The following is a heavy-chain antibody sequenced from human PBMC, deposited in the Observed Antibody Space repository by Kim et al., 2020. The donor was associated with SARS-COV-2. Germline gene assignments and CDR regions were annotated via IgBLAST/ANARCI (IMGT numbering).Heavy chain of an antibody. CDR3: ARSYTPGGKPSDSHCFY. J-gene: IGHJ4*02. CDR2: INPETGST. CDR1: GYIFTSFY. Sequence: ASVKVSCKASGYIFTSFYMHWVRQAPGQGLEWMGIINPETGSTTYAQEFQGRVTMTRDTSTRTVDMELSSLRPDDTAVYYCARSYTPGGKPSDSHCFYWGQGTLVTVSS. D-gene: IGHD3-16*01. V-gene: IGHV1-46*01.